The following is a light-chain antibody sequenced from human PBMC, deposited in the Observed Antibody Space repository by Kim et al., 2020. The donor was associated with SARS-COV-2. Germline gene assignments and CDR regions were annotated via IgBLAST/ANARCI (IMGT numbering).Light chain of an antibody. CDR3: QKRRGA. V-gene: IGKV3-11*01. CDR1: QSVSSW. CDR2: DAS. Sequence: ELVLTQSPATLSLSPGERATRSCRASQSVSSWLAWYQEKPGQAPRLLTYDASNRTTGIPARFSGSGSGTDFTLTISRQEPEDFAVYYCQKRRGAFGGGTKVDIK. J-gene: IGKJ4*01.